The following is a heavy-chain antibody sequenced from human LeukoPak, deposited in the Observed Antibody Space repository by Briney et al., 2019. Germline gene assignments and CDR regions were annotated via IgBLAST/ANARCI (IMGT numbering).Heavy chain of an antibody. Sequence: SVKVSCKASGGTFSSYAISWVRQAPGQGLEWMGGIIPIFGTANYAQKFQGRVTITTDESTSTAYMELSSLRSEDTAVYYCARWGPNYYGSGSSFDYWGQGTLVTVSS. CDR1: GGTFSSYA. CDR2: IIPIFGTA. D-gene: IGHD3-10*01. J-gene: IGHJ4*02. V-gene: IGHV1-69*05. CDR3: ARWGPNYYGSGSSFDY.